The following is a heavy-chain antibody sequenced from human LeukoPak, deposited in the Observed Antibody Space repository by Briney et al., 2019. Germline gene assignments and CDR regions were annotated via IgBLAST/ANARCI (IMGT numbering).Heavy chain of an antibody. J-gene: IGHJ4*02. CDR3: ARGRFRSVVKGYYFDY. V-gene: IGHV4-34*01. D-gene: IGHD2-21*01. CDR1: GGSFSGYY. Sequence: PSETLSLTCAVYGGSFSGYYWSWLRQPPGKGLEWIGEINHSGSTNYNPSLKSRVTISVDTSKNQFSLKLSSVTAADTAVYYCARGRFRSVVKGYYFDYWGQGTLVTVSS. CDR2: INHSGST.